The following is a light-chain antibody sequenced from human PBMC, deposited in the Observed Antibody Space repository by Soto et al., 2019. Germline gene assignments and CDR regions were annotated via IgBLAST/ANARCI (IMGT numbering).Light chain of an antibody. J-gene: IGKJ1*01. CDR2: AAS. Sequence: ILMTQSPATLSVSPGERATLSYRAGLHIDNMLAWYQQRPGQAPRLLIYAASTRATGIPARFSGSGSGTEFTLTISGLQSEDLGVYYCQQYKFWRTFGQGTNVEIK. CDR1: LHIDNM. CDR3: QQYKFWRT. V-gene: IGKV3-15*01.